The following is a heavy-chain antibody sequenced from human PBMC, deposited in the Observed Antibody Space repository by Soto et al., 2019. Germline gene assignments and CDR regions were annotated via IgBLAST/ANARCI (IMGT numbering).Heavy chain of an antibody. CDR3: AKDRGSGSYAANYYYYGMDV. V-gene: IGHV3-9*01. CDR1: GFTFDDYA. Sequence: EEQLVESGGGLVQPGRSLRLSCAASGFTFDDYAMHWVRQAPGKGLEWVSGINWNSGSIGYADSVKGRFTISRDNAKASLYLQMNRRRAEDTALYYCAKDRGSGSYAANYYYYGMDVWGQGTTVTVSS. CDR2: INWNSGSI. J-gene: IGHJ6*02. D-gene: IGHD3-10*01.